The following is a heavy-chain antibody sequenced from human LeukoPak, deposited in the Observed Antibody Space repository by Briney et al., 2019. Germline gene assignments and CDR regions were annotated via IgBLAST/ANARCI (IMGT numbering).Heavy chain of an antibody. Sequence: GGSLRLPCAASGFTFSSYGMHWVRQAPGKGLEWVAVIWYDGSNKYYADSVKGRFTISRDNSKNTLYLQMNSLRAEDTAVYYCARGGSSWSNGMDVWGQGTTVTVSS. J-gene: IGHJ6*02. V-gene: IGHV3-33*01. CDR2: IWYDGSNK. D-gene: IGHD6-13*01. CDR3: ARGGSSWSNGMDV. CDR1: GFTFSSYG.